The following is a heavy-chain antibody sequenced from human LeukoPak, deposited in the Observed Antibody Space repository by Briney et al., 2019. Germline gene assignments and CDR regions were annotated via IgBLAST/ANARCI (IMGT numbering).Heavy chain of an antibody. CDR1: GGSFSGYY. CDR2: INHSGST. CDR3: ARRVTYYYDSSGYYYSPTFYYMDV. V-gene: IGHV4-34*01. Sequence: SETLSLTCAVYGGSFSGYYWSWIRQPPGKGLEWIGEINHSGSTNYNPSLKSRVTISVDTSKNQFSLKLSSVTAADTAVYYCARRVTYYYDSSGYYYSPTFYYMDVWGKGTTVTVSS. J-gene: IGHJ6*03. D-gene: IGHD3-22*01.